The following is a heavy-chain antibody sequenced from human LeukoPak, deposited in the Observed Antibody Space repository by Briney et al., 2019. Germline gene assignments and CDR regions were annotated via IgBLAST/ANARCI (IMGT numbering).Heavy chain of an antibody. J-gene: IGHJ4*02. Sequence: ARSLRLSCAASGFTFSSYAMHWVRQAPGKGLGWVGVISYDGSNKYYADSLKGRFTITRDNSKNTLYPQMNSLRAEDTAVYYCARGPWGVSSGYYGYFDYWGQGTLVTVSS. CDR2: ISYDGSNK. D-gene: IGHD3-22*01. V-gene: IGHV3-30-3*01. CDR1: GFTFSSYA. CDR3: ARGPWGVSSGYYGYFDY.